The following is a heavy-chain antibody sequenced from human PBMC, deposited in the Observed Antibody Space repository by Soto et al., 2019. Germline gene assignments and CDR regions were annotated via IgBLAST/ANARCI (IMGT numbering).Heavy chain of an antibody. D-gene: IGHD4-17*01. Sequence: GGSLRLSCAASGFTFSTYAMTWVRQAPGKGLEWVSHISGSGGGLYYADSVKGRFTISRDNSKNTRYLEMNSLRAEDTAVYHCAKDRGAGLTVTAYYFDYWGQGTLVTVSS. CDR3: AKDRGAGLTVTAYYFDY. V-gene: IGHV3-23*01. J-gene: IGHJ4*02. CDR2: ISGSGGGL. CDR1: GFTFSTYA.